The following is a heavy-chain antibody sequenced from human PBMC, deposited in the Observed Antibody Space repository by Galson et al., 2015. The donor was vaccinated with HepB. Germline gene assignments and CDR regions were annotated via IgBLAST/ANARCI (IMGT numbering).Heavy chain of an antibody. CDR3: AHRPDYIWGSYRRYYYDSSGYPVGAFDI. V-gene: IGHV2-5*02. CDR2: IYWDDDK. Sequence: PALVKPTQTLTLTCTFSGFSLSTSGVGVGWIRQPPGKALEWLALIYWDDDKRYSPSLKSRLTITKDTSKNQVVLTMTNMDPVDTATYYCAHRPDYIWGSYRRYYYDSSGYPVGAFDIWGQGTMVTVSS. D-gene: IGHD3-22*01. CDR1: GFSLSTSGVG. J-gene: IGHJ3*02.